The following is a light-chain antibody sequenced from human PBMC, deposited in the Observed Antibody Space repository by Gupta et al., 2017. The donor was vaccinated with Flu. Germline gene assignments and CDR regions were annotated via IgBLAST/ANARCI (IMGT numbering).Light chain of an antibody. J-gene: IGLJ3*02. V-gene: IGLV10-54*04. Sequence: QAGLNQPPSVSKGLSQTAHLTRPGNHHQVCNQGAAWLQQHQGHPQHQGHPPKLLSYRNNNRPSGISDRFSASTSGNTASLTITGLQPEDEADYYCAAWDTSLSAWVFGGGTKLTVL. CDR1: HHQVCNQG. CDR3: AAWDTSLSAWV. CDR2: RNN.